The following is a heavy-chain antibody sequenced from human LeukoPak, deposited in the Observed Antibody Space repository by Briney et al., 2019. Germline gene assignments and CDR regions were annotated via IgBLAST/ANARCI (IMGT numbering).Heavy chain of an antibody. CDR2: INSDGYST. CDR3: ARDYGS. D-gene: IGHD3-10*01. CDR1: GFTLIRYR. V-gene: IGHV3-74*01. J-gene: IGHJ5*02. Sequence: GALRLSCAAFGFTLIRYRMHWVRQAPGKGLVWVSRINSDGYSTTYAASVKGRFTISRDNAKNTLYRQMNSLRADDTAVYYCARDYGSWVQGTLVTVSP.